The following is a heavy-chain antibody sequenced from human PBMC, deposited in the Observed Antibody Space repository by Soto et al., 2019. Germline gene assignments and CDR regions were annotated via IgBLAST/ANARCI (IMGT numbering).Heavy chain of an antibody. D-gene: IGHD6-19*01. Sequence: SETLSLTCTVSGGSVSSSYYYWSWIRQPPGKGLEWIGYIYYSGSTKYKPSLKSRVTISIDTSKNQFSLKLSSVTAADTAVYYCAKGSSGWYVDFDYWGQGTLVTVSS. CDR1: GGSVSSSYYY. J-gene: IGHJ4*02. CDR3: AKGSSGWYVDFDY. V-gene: IGHV4-61*01. CDR2: IYYSGST.